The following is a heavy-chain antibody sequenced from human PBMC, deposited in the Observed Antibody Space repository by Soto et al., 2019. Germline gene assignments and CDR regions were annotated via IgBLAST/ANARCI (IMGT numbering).Heavy chain of an antibody. Sequence: QVQLVESGGGVVQPGRSLRLSCAASGFTFSSYAMHWVRQAPGKGLEWVAVISYDGSNKYYADSVKGRFTISRDNSKNTLYLQMNSLRAEDTAVYYCARDRGSSTYYYGMDVW. CDR3: ARDRGSSTYYYGMDV. V-gene: IGHV3-30-3*01. D-gene: IGHD2-2*01. CDR1: GFTFSSYA. CDR2: ISYDGSNK. J-gene: IGHJ6*01.